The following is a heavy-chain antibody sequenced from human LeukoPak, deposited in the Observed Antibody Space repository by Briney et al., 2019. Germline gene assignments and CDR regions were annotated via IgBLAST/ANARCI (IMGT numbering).Heavy chain of an antibody. CDR2: IWYDGSNK. CDR1: GFTFSSYG. D-gene: IGHD3-16*01. Sequence: GGSLRLSCAASGFTFSSYGMHWVRQAPGKGLEWVAVIWYDGSNKYYADSVKGRFTISRDNSKNTLYLQMNSLRAEDTAVYYCAKDLGTFDYMDAWGKGTTVTVSS. CDR3: AKDLGTFDYMDA. J-gene: IGHJ6*03. V-gene: IGHV3-33*06.